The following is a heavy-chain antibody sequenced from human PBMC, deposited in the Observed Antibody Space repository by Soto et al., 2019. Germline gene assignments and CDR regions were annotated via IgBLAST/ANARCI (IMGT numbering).Heavy chain of an antibody. CDR2: INHSGST. J-gene: IGHJ5*02. CDR3: ASIRGVRFLEWSRNPP. CDR1: GGSFSGYY. V-gene: IGHV4-34*01. Sequence: QVQLQQWGAGLLKPSETLSLTCAVYGGSFSGYYWSWIRQPPGKGLEWIGEINHSGSTNYNPSLKSLVTISVDTSKNQFSLKLSSVTAADTAVYYCASIRGVRFLEWSRNPPWGQGTLVTVSS. D-gene: IGHD3-3*01.